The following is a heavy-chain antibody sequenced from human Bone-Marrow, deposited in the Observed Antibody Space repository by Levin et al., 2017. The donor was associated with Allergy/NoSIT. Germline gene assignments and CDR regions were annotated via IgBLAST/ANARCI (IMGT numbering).Heavy chain of an antibody. V-gene: IGHV4-59*01. CDR3: ASKGGGGMMAD. CDR1: GGSISSYY. D-gene: IGHD5-24*01. Sequence: SETLSLTCTVSGGSISSYYWSWIRQPPGKGLEWIGYIYNSGSTNYNPSLKSRVTISVDTSKNQFSLKLSSVTAAETAVYYCASKGGGGMMADWDQGTLFTVSS. CDR2: IYNSGST. J-gene: IGHJ4*02.